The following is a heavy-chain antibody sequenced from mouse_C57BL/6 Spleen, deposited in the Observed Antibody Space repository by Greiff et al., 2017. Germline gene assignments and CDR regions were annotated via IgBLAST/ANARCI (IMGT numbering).Heavy chain of an antibody. Sequence: VKLQQSGAELVRPGASVTLSCKASGYTFTDYEMHWVKQTPVHGLEWIGAIDPETGGTAYNQKFKGKAILTADKSSSTAYMELRSLTSEDSAVYYCTRGAGYGNYVGFDYWGQGTTLTVSS. D-gene: IGHD2-1*01. CDR3: TRGAGYGNYVGFDY. J-gene: IGHJ2*01. V-gene: IGHV1-15*01. CDR1: GYTFTDYE. CDR2: IDPETGGT.